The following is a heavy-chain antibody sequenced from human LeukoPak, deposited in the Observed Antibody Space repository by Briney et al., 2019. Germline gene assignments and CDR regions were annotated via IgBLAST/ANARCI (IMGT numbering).Heavy chain of an antibody. CDR1: GFTFSSYA. J-gene: IGHJ4*02. CDR3: ARELGSSDDY. V-gene: IGHV3-30*03. Sequence: GGSLRLSCAASGFTFSSYAMSWVRQAPGKGLEWVAVISYDGSNKYYADSVKGRFTISRDNSKNTLYLQMNSLRAEDTAVYYCARELGSSDDYWGQGTLVTVSS. CDR2: ISYDGSNK. D-gene: IGHD6-13*01.